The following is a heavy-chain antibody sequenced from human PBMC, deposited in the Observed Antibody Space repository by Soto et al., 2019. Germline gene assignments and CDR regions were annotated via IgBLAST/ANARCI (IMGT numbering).Heavy chain of an antibody. CDR3: AHTMAPRIFDS. CDR1: GFSLITSGVG. CDR2: IYWDDDT. Sequence: QITLKEAGPTLVKPTQTLTLTCSFSGFSLITSGVGVGWIRQPPGKALEWLALIYWDDDTGYSTSLRSRLIITKDTSRNQVVLTMTNMDPADTATYYCAHTMAPRIFDSWGQGTLVTVSS. V-gene: IGHV2-5*02. J-gene: IGHJ4*02.